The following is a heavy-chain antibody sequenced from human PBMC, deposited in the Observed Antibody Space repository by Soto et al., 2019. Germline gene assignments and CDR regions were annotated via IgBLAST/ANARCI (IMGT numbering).Heavy chain of an antibody. CDR2: IYYSGST. CDR1: GGSISSYY. D-gene: IGHD3-9*01. CDR3: ARAYYDILTGDYYYGMDV. Sequence: SETLSLTCTVSGGSISSYYWSWIRQPPGKGLEWIGYIYYSGSTNYNPSLKSRVTISVDTSKNQFSLKLSSVTAADTAVYYCARAYYDILTGDYYYGMDVWGQGTTVT. V-gene: IGHV4-59*01. J-gene: IGHJ6*02.